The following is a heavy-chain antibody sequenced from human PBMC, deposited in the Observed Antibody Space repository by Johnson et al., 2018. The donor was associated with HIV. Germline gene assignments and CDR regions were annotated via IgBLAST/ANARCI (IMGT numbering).Heavy chain of an antibody. V-gene: IGHV3-20*04. D-gene: IGHD1-26*01. J-gene: IGHJ3*02. CDR1: GFKLYEYD. Sequence: MLLVESGGDVVRPGGSLRISCVASGFKLYEYDVSWVRQVPGKGLEWVSVINWSGGGTAYADSVKGRFTVSTDNAKNSLYLQMNSLRAEDTALYYCARVVAFGWELNDAFDIWGQGTMVTVSS. CDR3: ARVVAFGWELNDAFDI. CDR2: INWSGGGT.